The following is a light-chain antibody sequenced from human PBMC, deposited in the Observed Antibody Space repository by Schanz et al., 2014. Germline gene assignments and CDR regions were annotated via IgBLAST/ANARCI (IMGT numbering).Light chain of an antibody. CDR1: SSNIGSNY. CDR2: SND. J-gene: IGLJ2*01. Sequence: QSVLTQPPSASGTPGQRVTISCSGSSSNIGSNYVYWYQQLPGTAPKLLMYSNDQRPSGVPDRFSGSKSGTSASLAISGLLSEDEADYYCAAWDDSLNGHVVFGGGTKRTVL. V-gene: IGLV1-47*02. CDR3: AAWDDSLNGHVV.